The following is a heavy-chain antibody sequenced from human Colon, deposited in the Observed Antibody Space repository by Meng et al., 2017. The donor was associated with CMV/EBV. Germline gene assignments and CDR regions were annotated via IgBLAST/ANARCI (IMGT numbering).Heavy chain of an antibody. J-gene: IGHJ4*02. CDR3: AKVGYHDSSGHFYYSDY. CDR1: GFTLNNYG. D-gene: IGHD3-16*01. CDR2: IRYDGIQQ. Sequence: GGSLRLSCTVSGFTLNNYGMFWVRQAPGKGLQWVAFIRYDGIQQYYAESVKGRFTISRDNSKNTLYLQMNGLRTEDTAMYYCAKVGYHDSSGHFYYSDYWGQRTLVTVSS. V-gene: IGHV3-30*02.